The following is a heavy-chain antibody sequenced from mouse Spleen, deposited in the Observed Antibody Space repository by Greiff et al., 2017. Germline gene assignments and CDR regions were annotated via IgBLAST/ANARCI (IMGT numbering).Heavy chain of an antibody. CDR1: GFNIKDDY. J-gene: IGHJ2*01. CDR2: IDPENGDT. D-gene: IGHD3-2*01. V-gene: IGHV14-4*01. CDR3: TDSSGYRGDY. Sequence: DVQLQESGAELVRPGASVKLSCTASGFNIKDDYMHWVKQRPEQGLEWIGWIDPENGDTEYASKFQGKATITADTSSNTAYLQLSSLTSEDTAVYYCTDSSGYRGDYWGQGTTLTVSS.